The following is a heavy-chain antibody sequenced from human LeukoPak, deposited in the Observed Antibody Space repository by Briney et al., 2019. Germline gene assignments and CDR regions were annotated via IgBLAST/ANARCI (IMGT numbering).Heavy chain of an antibody. J-gene: IGHJ4*02. V-gene: IGHV4-59*01. Sequence: PSETLSLTCTVSGGSISSYSWSWIRQPPGRGLEWIGYIYYSGSTNYNPSLKCRGTISVDTSKKEFSLKVSSVTAADTAVYYCARGGYCSGGSCYDREVLDSWGQGTLVTVSS. CDR1: GGSISSYS. CDR3: ARGGYCSGGSCYDREVLDS. CDR2: IYYSGST. D-gene: IGHD2-15*01.